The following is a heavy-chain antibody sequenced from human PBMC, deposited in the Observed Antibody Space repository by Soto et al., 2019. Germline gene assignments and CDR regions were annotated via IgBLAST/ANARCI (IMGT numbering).Heavy chain of an antibody. V-gene: IGHV4-59*01. D-gene: IGHD2-21*02. CDR1: GGSISSYY. J-gene: IGHJ5*02. CDR2: IYYSGST. CDR3: ARDHSRAAYCGGDCYSSWFDP. Sequence: PSETLSLTCTVSGGSISSYYWSWIRQPPGKGLEWIGYIYYSGSTNYNPSLKSRVTISVDTSKNQFSLKLSSVTVADTAVYYCARDHSRAAYCGGDCYSSWFDPWGQGTLVTVS.